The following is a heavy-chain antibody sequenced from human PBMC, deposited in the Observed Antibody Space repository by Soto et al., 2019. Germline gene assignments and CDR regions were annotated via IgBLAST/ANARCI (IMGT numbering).Heavy chain of an antibody. V-gene: IGHV1-69*13. CDR2: IIPIFGTA. Sequence: SVKVSCKASGGTFSSYAISWVRQAPGQGLEWMGGIIPIFGTANYAQKFQGRVTITADESTSTAYMELSSLRSEDTAVYYCARARGILYGDYTKYYYGMDVWGQGTTVTSP. CDR3: ARARGILYGDYTKYYYGMDV. CDR1: GGTFSSYA. J-gene: IGHJ6*02. D-gene: IGHD2-8*01.